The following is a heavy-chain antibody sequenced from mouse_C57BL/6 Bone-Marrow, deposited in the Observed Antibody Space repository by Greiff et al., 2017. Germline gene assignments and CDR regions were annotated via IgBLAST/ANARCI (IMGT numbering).Heavy chain of an antibody. D-gene: IGHD1-1*01. V-gene: IGHV1-54*01. CDR1: GYAFTNYL. Sequence: QVQLQQSGAELVRPGTSVKVSCKASGYAFTNYLIEWVKQRPGQGLEWIGVINPGSGGTNYNEKFKGKATLTADKSSSTAYMQLSSLTSEDSAVYCCARGYGSSFDYWGQGTTRTVSS. J-gene: IGHJ2*01. CDR3: ARGYGSSFDY. CDR2: INPGSGGT.